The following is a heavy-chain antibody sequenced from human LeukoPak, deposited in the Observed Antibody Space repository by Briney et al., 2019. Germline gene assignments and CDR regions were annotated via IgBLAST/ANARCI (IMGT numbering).Heavy chain of an antibody. V-gene: IGHV4-38-2*02. J-gene: IGHJ3*02. Sequence: SETLSLTCTVSGYSISSGYYWGWIRQPPGKGLEWIGSIYHSGSTYYNPSLKSRVTISVDTSKNQFSLKLSSVTAADTAVYYCARGYYYDSSGYPFPDAFDIWGQGTMVTVSS. CDR3: ARGYYYDSSGYPFPDAFDI. CDR2: IYHSGST. D-gene: IGHD3-22*01. CDR1: GYSISSGYY.